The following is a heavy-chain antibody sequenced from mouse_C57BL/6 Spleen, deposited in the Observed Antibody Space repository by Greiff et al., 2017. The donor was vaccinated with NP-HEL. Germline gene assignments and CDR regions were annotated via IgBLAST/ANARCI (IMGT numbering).Heavy chain of an antibody. CDR3: ARGGGSIPFAY. V-gene: IGHV1-69*01. CDR1: GYTFTSYW. CDR2: IDPSDSYT. D-gene: IGHD1-1*01. J-gene: IGHJ3*01. Sequence: VQLQQPGAELVMPGASVKLSCKASGYTFTSYWMHWVKQKPGQGLEWIGEIDPSDSYTNYNQKFKGKSTLTVDKSSSTAYMQLSSLTSEDSAVYYCARGGGSIPFAYWGQGTLVTVSA.